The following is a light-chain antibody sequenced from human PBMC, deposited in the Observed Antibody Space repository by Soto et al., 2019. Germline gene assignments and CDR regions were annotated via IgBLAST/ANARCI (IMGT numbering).Light chain of an antibody. CDR3: QQSYSTPYT. V-gene: IGKV1-39*01. CDR1: QSISSY. Sequence: DIQMTQSPSSLSASVGDRVTITCRASQSISSYLNWYQQKPGKAPKLLIYAASSLQSGVPSRFSGSGSGTDFTLTTSSLQPEHFATYYCQQSYSTPYTFGQGTMLEI. J-gene: IGKJ2*01. CDR2: AAS.